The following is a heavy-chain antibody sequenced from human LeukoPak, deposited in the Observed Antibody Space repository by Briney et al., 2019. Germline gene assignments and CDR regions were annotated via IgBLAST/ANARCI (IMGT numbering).Heavy chain of an antibody. D-gene: IGHD6-19*01. Sequence: GGSLRLSCAASGFTFSSYAMSWVRQAPGKGLEWVSAISGSGGSTYYADSVKGRFTISRDNSKNTLYLQMNSLRAEDTAIYYCAKLRSSGWNNWFDPWGQGTLVTVSS. V-gene: IGHV3-23*01. J-gene: IGHJ5*02. CDR1: GFTFSSYA. CDR2: ISGSGGST. CDR3: AKLRSSGWNNWFDP.